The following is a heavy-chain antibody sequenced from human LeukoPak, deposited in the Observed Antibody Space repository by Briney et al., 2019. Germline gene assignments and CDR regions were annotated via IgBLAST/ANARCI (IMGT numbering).Heavy chain of an antibody. CDR1: GGTFSKNS. Sequence: SVKVSCKVSGGTFSKNSISWVRQAPGQGLEWMGRTIHIVGVEHYAQKFQGRVTITADMSTSTAYMHLSSLRSDDTAVYYCARVKAVGVPVAIDAYFDYGMDVWGQGTTVIVSS. D-gene: IGHD3-16*01. CDR2: TIHIVGVE. CDR3: ARVKAVGVPVAIDAYFDYGMDV. J-gene: IGHJ6*02. V-gene: IGHV1-69*02.